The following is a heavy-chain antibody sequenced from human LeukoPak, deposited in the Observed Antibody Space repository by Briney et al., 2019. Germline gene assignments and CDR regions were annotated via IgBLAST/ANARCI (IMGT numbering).Heavy chain of an antibody. V-gene: IGHV7-4-1*02. J-gene: IGHJ4*02. CDR1: GYTVSHYA. CDR3: VRGIDTTGYFNY. Sequence: GASVKVSCKASGYTVSHYAINWVRQAPGQGPEWMGWINTNTGNPTYAQGFTGQFVFSLDTSVSTAYLQINSLKAEDTALYYCVRGIDTTGYFNYWGQGTLVTVSS. CDR2: INTNTGNP. D-gene: IGHD3-22*01.